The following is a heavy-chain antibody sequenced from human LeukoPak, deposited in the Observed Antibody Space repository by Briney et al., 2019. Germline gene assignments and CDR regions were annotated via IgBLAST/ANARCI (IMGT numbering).Heavy chain of an antibody. CDR1: GFTFSSYA. CDR2: ISYDGSNK. D-gene: IGHD1-26*01. V-gene: IGHV3-30-3*01. J-gene: IGHJ4*02. CDR3: ARSIVGATISSYYFDY. Sequence: PGGSLRLSCAASGFTFSSYAMHWVRQAPGKGLEWVAVISYDGSNKYYADSVKGRFTISRDNSKNTLYLQMNSLRAEDTAVYYRARSIVGATISSYYFDYWGQGTLVTVSS.